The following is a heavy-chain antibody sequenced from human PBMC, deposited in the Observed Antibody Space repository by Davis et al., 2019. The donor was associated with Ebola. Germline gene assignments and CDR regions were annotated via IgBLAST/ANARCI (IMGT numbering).Heavy chain of an antibody. V-gene: IGHV4-59*08. CDR2: IYYSGST. Sequence: GSLRLSCTVSGGSISSYYWSWIRQPPGKGLEWIGYIYYSGSTNYNPSLKSRVTISVDTSKNQFSLKLSSVTAADTAVYYCARASEGDWNDGFDYWGQGTLVTVSS. CDR3: ARASEGDWNDGFDY. J-gene: IGHJ4*02. D-gene: IGHD1-1*01. CDR1: GGSISSYY.